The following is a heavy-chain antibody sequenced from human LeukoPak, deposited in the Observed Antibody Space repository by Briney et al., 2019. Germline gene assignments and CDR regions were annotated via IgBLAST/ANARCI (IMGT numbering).Heavy chain of an antibody. J-gene: IGHJ4*02. CDR3: ARVYCSGASCSSYFDY. Sequence: PGGSLRLSCAASGFTFSDYYMSWIRQAPGKGLEWVANINQDGSEKYYMDSVRGRFTISRDNAKNSLSLQMNSLRAEDTAVYYCARVYCSGASCSSYFDYWGQGTLVTVSS. CDR2: INQDGSEK. CDR1: GFTFSDYY. V-gene: IGHV3-7*04. D-gene: IGHD2-15*01.